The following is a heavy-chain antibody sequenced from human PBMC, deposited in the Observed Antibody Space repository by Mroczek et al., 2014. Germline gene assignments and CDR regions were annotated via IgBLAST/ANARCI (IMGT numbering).Heavy chain of an antibody. CDR2: IYYSGST. D-gene: IGHD1-7*01. J-gene: IGHJ5*02. CDR3: ARAPRYNWNYWFDP. Sequence: QVQLQESGPGLVKPSETLSLTCTVSGGSISSYYWSWIRQPPGKGLEWIGYIYYSGSTNYNPSLKSRVTISVDTSKNQFSLKLSSVTAADTAVYYCARAPRYNWNYWFDPWGQGTLVTVSS. CDR1: GGSISSYY. V-gene: IGHV4-59*01.